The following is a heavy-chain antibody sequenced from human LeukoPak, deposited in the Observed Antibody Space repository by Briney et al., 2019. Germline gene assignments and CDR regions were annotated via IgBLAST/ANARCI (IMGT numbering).Heavy chain of an antibody. Sequence: GESLKISCKGSEYSFPNYWIGWVRQMPGKGLEWMGIIYPGDSDTTYKPSFQGHITVSADMSISTAYLQWSSLKASDTAMYYCARSRAEKVPVWGSYRHHDAFDLWGQGTRVTVSS. CDR2: IYPGDSDT. J-gene: IGHJ3*01. D-gene: IGHD3-16*02. CDR1: EYSFPNYW. V-gene: IGHV5-51*01. CDR3: ARSRAEKVPVWGSYRHHDAFDL.